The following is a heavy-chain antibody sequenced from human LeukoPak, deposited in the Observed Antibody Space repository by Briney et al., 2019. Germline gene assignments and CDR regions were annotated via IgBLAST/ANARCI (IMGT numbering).Heavy chain of an antibody. CDR2: INPNSGGT. CDR3: ARDVEYYYDSSGYYRGDYFDY. V-gene: IGHV1-2*02. CDR1: GYTFTGYY. D-gene: IGHD3-22*01. Sequence: GASVKVSCKASGYTFTGYYMHWVRQAPGQGLEWMGWINPNSGGTNYAQKFQGRVTMTRDTSISTAYMELSRLRSDDTAVYYCARDVEYYYDSSGYYRGDYFDYWGQGTLVTVSS. J-gene: IGHJ4*02.